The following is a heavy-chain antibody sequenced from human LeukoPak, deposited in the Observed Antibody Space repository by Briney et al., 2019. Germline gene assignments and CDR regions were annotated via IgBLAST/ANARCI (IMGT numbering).Heavy chain of an antibody. D-gene: IGHD6-13*01. J-gene: IGHJ5*02. V-gene: IGHV1-69*04. CDR2: IIPILGIA. CDR1: GGTFSSYA. CDR3: ARVRSSSWTRYNWFDP. Sequence: SVKVSCKASGGTFSSYAISWVRQAPGQGLEWMGRIIPILGIANYAQKFQGRVTITADKSTSTAYMELSSLRSEDTAVYYCARVRSSSWTRYNWFDPWGQGTLVTVSS.